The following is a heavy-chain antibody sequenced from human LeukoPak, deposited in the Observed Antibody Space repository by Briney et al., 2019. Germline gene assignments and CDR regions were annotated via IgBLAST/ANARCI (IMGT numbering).Heavy chain of an antibody. J-gene: IGHJ4*02. D-gene: IGHD3-22*01. CDR3: AKDLRSYYYDSGGPRHDY. CDR1: GFTFSSYA. Sequence: GGSLRLSCAASGFTFSSYAMSWVRQAPGKGLEWVSAVSGSGSSTYYADSVKGRFTISRDNSKNTLYLQMNSLRAEDTAIYYCAKDLRSYYYDSGGPRHDYWGQGTLVTVSS. V-gene: IGHV3-23*01. CDR2: VSGSGSST.